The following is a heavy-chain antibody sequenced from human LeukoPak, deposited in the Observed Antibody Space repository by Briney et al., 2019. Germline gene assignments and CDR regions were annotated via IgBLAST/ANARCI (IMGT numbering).Heavy chain of an antibody. D-gene: IGHD3-3*01. Sequence: KSSETLSLTCTVSGGSISSYYWSWIRQPPGKGLEWIGRIYTSGSTNYNPSLKSRVTMSVDTSKNQFSLKLSSVTAADTAVYYCARASLRFLEWSFDYWGQGTLVTVSS. CDR3: ARASLRFLEWSFDY. J-gene: IGHJ4*02. V-gene: IGHV4-4*07. CDR2: IYTSGST. CDR1: GGSISSYY.